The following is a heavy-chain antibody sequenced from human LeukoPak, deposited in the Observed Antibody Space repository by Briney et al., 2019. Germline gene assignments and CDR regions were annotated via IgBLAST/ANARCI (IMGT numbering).Heavy chain of an antibody. D-gene: IGHD6-6*01. CDR3: AKAMDSSSVSYMDV. CDR1: GYTLANYY. CDR2: INPSGGST. J-gene: IGHJ6*03. V-gene: IGHV1-46*01. Sequence: ASVKVSCKASGYTLANYYMHWVRQAPGQGLEWMGIINPSGGSTGYAQNFQGRVTMTRDMSTSTVYMELSSVRSEDTAVYYCAKAMDSSSVSYMDVWGKGTTVTVSS.